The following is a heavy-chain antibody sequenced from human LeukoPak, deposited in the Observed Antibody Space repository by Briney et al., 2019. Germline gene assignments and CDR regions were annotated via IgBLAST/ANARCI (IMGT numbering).Heavy chain of an antibody. J-gene: IGHJ4*02. D-gene: IGHD2/OR15-2a*01. CDR2: ISSSGAGT. V-gene: IGHV3-23*01. Sequence: PGGSLRLSCAASGFTFSSYAMSWVRQAPGKGLDWVSAISSSGAGTYYAASVKGRFTISRDNSKNTLYLQMNSLRAEDTAIYYCAKRLPYFFDYWGQGALVTVSS. CDR1: GFTFSSYA. CDR3: AKRLPYFFDY.